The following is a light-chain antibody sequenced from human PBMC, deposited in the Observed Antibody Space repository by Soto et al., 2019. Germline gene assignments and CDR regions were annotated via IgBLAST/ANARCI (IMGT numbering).Light chain of an antibody. Sequence: SLSRTVGARLSFSASQSVSSYLAWYQQKPGQAPRLLICGASTRATGIPAMFSGRGPGTECPLTISSLQSEDFAVYYCQQYNSWPPFTFGQGTKV. CDR1: QSVSSY. CDR2: GAS. V-gene: IGKV3-15*01. CDR3: QQYNSWPPFT. J-gene: IGKJ1*01.